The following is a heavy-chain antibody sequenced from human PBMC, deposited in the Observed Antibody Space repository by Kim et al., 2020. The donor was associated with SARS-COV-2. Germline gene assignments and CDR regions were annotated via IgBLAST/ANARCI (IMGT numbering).Heavy chain of an antibody. Sequence: PALKGRVTISVDPSKNQFSLKLSSGTAADTAVYYCARHGEKNYYYYGMDVWGQGTTVTVAS. J-gene: IGHJ6*02. V-gene: IGHV4-59*08. CDR3: ARHGEKNYYYYGMDV.